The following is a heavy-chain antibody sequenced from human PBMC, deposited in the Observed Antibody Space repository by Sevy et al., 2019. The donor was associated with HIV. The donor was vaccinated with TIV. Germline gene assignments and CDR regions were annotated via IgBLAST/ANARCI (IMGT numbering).Heavy chain of an antibody. Sequence: GGSLRLSCAASGFTFSSYGMHWVRQAPGKGLEWVAVIWYDGSNKYYADSVKGRFTISRDNSKNTLYLQMNSLRAEDTAVYYCARDLIRYQLLGEIDYWGQGTLVTVSS. CDR1: GFTFSSYG. V-gene: IGHV3-33*01. CDR3: ARDLIRYQLLGEIDY. D-gene: IGHD2-2*01. CDR2: IWYDGSNK. J-gene: IGHJ4*02.